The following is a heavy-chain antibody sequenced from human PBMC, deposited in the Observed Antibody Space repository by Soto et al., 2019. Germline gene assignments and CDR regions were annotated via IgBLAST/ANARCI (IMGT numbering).Heavy chain of an antibody. Sequence: QVQLQESGPGLVKPSETLSLTCTVSSDSIAGENWWSWVRQPPGLGLEWIGEVFHTGGTNYNPSLTSRVTMEVDKSKNQFSLKLISATAAATAVYYCARVFSSGSGWMYYFDFWGQGTLVSVSS. CDR2: VFHTGGT. D-gene: IGHD6-19*01. CDR1: SDSIAGENW. V-gene: IGHV4-4*02. J-gene: IGHJ4*02. CDR3: ARVFSSGSGWMYYFDF.